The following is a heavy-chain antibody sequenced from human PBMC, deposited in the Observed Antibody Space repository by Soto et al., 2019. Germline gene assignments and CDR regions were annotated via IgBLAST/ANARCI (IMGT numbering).Heavy chain of an antibody. CDR2: ISSSFITI. CDR3: ARDCPGSSTTCYGNEWFDS. V-gene: IGHV3-48*01. J-gene: IGHJ5*01. D-gene: IGHD2-2*01. CDR1: GFTFSSYS. Sequence: EVQLVESGGGLVQPRGSLRLSCAASGFTFSSYSMNWVRQAPGKGLEWVSYISSSFITIYYADSVKGRFTISRDNAKNSLYLQMNSLRAEDTAVYYCARDCPGSSTTCYGNEWFDSWGQGTLVTVSS.